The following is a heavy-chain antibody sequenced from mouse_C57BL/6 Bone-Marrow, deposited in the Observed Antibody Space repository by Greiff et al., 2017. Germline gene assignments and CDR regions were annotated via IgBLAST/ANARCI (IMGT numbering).Heavy chain of an antibody. CDR1: GYTFTSYW. CDR2: IDPSDSYT. CDR3: AREKIYYDYDDAMDY. Sequence: VQLQQPGAELVMPGASVKLSCKASGYTFTSYWMHWVKQRPGQGLEWIGEIDPSDSYTNYNQKFKGKSTLTVDKSSSTAYMQLSSLTSEDSAVYYCAREKIYYDYDDAMDYWGQGTSVTVSS. J-gene: IGHJ4*01. V-gene: IGHV1-69*01. D-gene: IGHD2-4*01.